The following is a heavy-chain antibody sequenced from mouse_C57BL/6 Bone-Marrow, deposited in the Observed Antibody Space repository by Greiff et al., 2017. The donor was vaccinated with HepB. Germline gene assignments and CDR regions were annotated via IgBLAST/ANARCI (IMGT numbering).Heavy chain of an antibody. Sequence: DVKLVESGGGLVKPGGSLKLSCAASGFTFSSYAMSWVRQTPEKRLEWVATISDGGSYTYYPDNVKGRFTISRDNAKNNLYLQMSHLKSEDTAMYYCARGFAYWGQGTRVTVSA. CDR2: ISDGGSYT. V-gene: IGHV5-4*03. CDR3: ARGFAY. J-gene: IGHJ3*01. CDR1: GFTFSSYA.